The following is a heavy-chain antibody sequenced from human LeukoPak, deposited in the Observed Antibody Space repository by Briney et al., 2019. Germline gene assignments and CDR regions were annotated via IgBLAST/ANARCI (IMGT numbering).Heavy chain of an antibody. D-gene: IGHD5-18*01. V-gene: IGHV1-69*04. Sequence: SVKVSCKASGGTFSSYAISWVRQAPGQGLEWMGRIIPILGIANYAQKFQGRVTITADKSTSTAYMELSSLRSADTAVYYCARPPGRSSYGPPGGIDVWRQGTTVTVSS. CDR2: IIPILGIA. CDR1: GGTFSSYA. J-gene: IGHJ6*02. CDR3: ARPPGRSSYGPPGGIDV.